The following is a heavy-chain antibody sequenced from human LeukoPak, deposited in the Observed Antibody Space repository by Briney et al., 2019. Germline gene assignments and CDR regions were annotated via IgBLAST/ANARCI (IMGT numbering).Heavy chain of an antibody. Sequence: KTSETLSLTCAVSGGSISSGGYSWNWIRQPPGKGLEWIGYIYHSGSTYYNPSLKSRVTISVDRSKNQFSLKLSSVTAADTAVYYCARSRLDNWFDPWGQGTLVTVS. J-gene: IGHJ5*02. CDR3: ARSRLDNWFDP. D-gene: IGHD4-17*01. CDR1: GGSISSGGYS. CDR2: IYHSGST. V-gene: IGHV4-30-2*01.